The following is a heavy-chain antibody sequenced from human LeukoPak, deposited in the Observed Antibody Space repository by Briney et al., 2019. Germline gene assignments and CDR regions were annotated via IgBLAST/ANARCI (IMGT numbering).Heavy chain of an antibody. J-gene: IGHJ4*02. Sequence: SETLSLTCAVYGGSFSGYYWSWIRQSPGRGLERVGQINDSGDTDYNPSLKSRVTISIDTSKKQFSLRLRSVTAADTALYYCARESSTWNSFEYWGQGTAVTVSS. CDR3: ARESSTWNSFEY. V-gene: IGHV4-34*01. CDR2: INDSGDT. D-gene: IGHD6-6*01. CDR1: GGSFSGYY.